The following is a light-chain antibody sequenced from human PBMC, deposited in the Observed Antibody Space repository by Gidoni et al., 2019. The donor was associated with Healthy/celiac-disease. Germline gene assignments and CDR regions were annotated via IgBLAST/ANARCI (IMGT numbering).Light chain of an antibody. J-gene: IGKJ5*01. Sequence: DIVLTQSPATLSSSPGERATLSCRASQSVSSYLAWYQQKPGQAPRLLIYDASNRATGIPARFSGSGSGTDVTLTISSLEPEDFAVYYCQQRSNWPPITFGQGTRLEIK. CDR3: QQRSNWPPIT. CDR1: QSVSSY. V-gene: IGKV3-11*01. CDR2: DAS.